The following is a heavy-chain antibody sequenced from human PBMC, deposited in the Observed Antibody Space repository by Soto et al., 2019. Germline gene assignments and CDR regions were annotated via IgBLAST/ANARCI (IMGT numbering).Heavy chain of an antibody. CDR1: GGSISSHY. V-gene: IGHV4-59*08. D-gene: IGHD4-17*01. CDR3: ARGHDYGDYVDYWYFDL. J-gene: IGHJ2*01. CDR2: IYDSVKT. Sequence: PSETLSLTCTVSGGSISSHYWTWIWIRQLPGRGLEWVGYIYDSVKTKYNPSLKSRVTISVDTSKNQFSLKLSSVTAADTAVYYCARGHDYGDYVDYWYFDLWGRGTLVTVPQ.